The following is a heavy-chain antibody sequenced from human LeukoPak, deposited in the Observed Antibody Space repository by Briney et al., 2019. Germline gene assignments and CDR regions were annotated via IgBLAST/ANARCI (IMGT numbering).Heavy chain of an antibody. Sequence: GGSLRLSCAASGFTFSGYEMNWVRQAPGKGLEWVAVIWYDGSNKYYADSVKGRFTISRDNSKNTLYLQMNSLRAEDTAVYYCARDRDFYYYDSSGPPDYWGQGTLVTVSS. J-gene: IGHJ4*02. CDR1: GFTFSGYE. CDR3: ARDRDFYYYDSSGPPDY. D-gene: IGHD3-22*01. V-gene: IGHV3-33*08. CDR2: IWYDGSNK.